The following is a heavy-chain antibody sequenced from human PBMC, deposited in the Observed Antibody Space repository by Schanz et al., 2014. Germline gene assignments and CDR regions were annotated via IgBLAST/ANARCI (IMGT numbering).Heavy chain of an antibody. D-gene: IGHD2-21*01. CDR3: ARTFRCGGGECSTWAD. CDR2: INQSGDT. J-gene: IGHJ4*02. V-gene: IGHV4-34*01. CDR1: GGSFSGYY. Sequence: QVQLQQWGAGLLKPSETLSLTCAVSGGSFSGYYWSWIRQPPDTGLDWIGEINQSGDTNYNPSLKSRVPISVDTSRNQFSLKLRSVTAADTAVYYCARTFRCGGGECSTWADWGQGTLVTVSS.